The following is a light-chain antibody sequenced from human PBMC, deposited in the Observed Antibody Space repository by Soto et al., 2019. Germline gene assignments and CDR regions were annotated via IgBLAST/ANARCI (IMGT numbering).Light chain of an antibody. V-gene: IGKV3-20*01. CDR1: QTISSSY. J-gene: IGKJ2*01. Sequence: VLTQSPGTLSLSPGERATISCTASQTISSSYLAWYQHKPGQAPRLLIYGASSRATGIPHRFSGSGCGTDFTLTISRLEPEDCGVYYCQQYGGSAPYTFGQGTRLEI. CDR2: GAS. CDR3: QQYGGSAPYT.